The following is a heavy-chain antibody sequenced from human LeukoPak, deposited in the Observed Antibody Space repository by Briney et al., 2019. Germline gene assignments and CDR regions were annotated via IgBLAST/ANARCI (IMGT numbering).Heavy chain of an antibody. CDR1: GGSISTYY. D-gene: IGHD3-10*01. J-gene: IGHJ5*02. CDR3: ARDHPVTMVRGVINQYNWFDP. V-gene: IGHV4-59*12. Sequence: PSETLSLTCTVSGGSISTYYWSWIRQPPGKGLEWIGYIYYSGSTNYNPSLKSRVTMSVDTSKNQFSLKLSSVTAADTAVYYCARDHPVTMVRGVINQYNWFDPWGQGTLVTVSS. CDR2: IYYSGST.